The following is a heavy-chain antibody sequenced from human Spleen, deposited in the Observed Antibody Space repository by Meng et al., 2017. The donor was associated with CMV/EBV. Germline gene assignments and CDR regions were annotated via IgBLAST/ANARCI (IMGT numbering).Heavy chain of an antibody. CDR3: AAGYCSSTSCAMGYYFDN. J-gene: IGHJ4*02. D-gene: IGHD2-2*01. V-gene: IGHV1-69*05. CDR2: IIPIFDTA. Sequence: SVKVSCKASGGTFSSYAISWVRQAPGQGLEWMGGIIPIFDTANYAEKLQGRVTITTDESSSAAYRELSNLRSEDTAVYYCAAGYCSSTSCAMGYYFDNWGQGTLVTVSS. CDR1: GGTFSSYA.